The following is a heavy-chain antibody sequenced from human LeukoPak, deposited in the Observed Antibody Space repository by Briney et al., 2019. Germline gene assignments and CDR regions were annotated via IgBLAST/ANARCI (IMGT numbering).Heavy chain of an antibody. J-gene: IGHJ4*02. CDR2: ISAYNGNT. Sequence: ASVKVSCKASGYTFTSYGISWVRQAPGQRLECMGWISAYNGNTNYAQKLQGRVTMTTDTSTSTAYMELRSLRSDDTAVYYCARGGIAAAVDYFDYWGQGTLVTVSS. D-gene: IGHD6-13*01. CDR1: GYTFTSYG. V-gene: IGHV1-18*01. CDR3: ARGGIAAAVDYFDY.